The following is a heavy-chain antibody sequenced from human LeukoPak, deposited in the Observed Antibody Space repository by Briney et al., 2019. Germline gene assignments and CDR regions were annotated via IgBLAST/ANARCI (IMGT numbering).Heavy chain of an antibody. J-gene: IGHJ6*02. Sequence: SETLSLTCTVSGGSISSYYWSWIRQPPGKGLEWIGYIYYSGSTNYNPSLKSRVTISVDTSKNQFSLKLSSVTAADTAVYYCARVISGSGSYYNPAASGGGDYYGMDVWGQGTTVTVSS. D-gene: IGHD3-10*01. CDR3: ARVISGSGSYYNPAASGGGDYYGMDV. V-gene: IGHV4-59*01. CDR2: IYYSGST. CDR1: GGSISSYY.